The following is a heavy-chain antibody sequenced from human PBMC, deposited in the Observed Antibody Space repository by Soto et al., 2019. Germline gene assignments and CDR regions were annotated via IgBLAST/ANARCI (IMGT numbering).Heavy chain of an antibody. J-gene: IGHJ5*02. CDR2: IYRGDSDT. CDR1: SYSSANYW. Sequence: GACLETPCKGSSYSSANYWIGWGRPVAGKGPECMSIIYRGDSDTRYNPSFQGQVTISADKAISTAYLQSSSLKASDTALYYFARPYDPVPWGQGTLVTVSS. D-gene: IGHD3-16*01. V-gene: IGHV5-51*01. CDR3: ARPYDPVP.